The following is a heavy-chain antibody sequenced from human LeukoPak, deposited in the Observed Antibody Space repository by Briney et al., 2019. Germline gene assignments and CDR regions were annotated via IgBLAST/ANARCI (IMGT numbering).Heavy chain of an antibody. V-gene: IGHV3-21*01. CDR1: GFTFSSYT. Sequence: GGSLRLSRAASGFTFSSYTMNWVRQAPGKGLEWVSSITSSSSYIYYVDSAKGRFTISRDNAKNSLFLQMNSLRAEDTAVYYCARVLSGTLTFDHWGQGTLVAVSS. J-gene: IGHJ4*02. CDR2: ITSSSSYI. D-gene: IGHD3-9*01. CDR3: ARVLSGTLTFDH.